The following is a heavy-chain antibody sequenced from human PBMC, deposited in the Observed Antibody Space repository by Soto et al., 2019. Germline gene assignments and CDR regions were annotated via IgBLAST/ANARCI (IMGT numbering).Heavy chain of an antibody. CDR3: AKEMATATVDAFDI. D-gene: IGHD2-21*02. Sequence: QVQLVESGGGVVQPGRSLRLSCAASGFTFSSYGMHWVRQAPGKGLECVAVISYDGSNKYYADSVKGRFTISRDNSKNTLYLQMNSLRAEDTAVYYCAKEMATATVDAFDIWGQGTMVTVSS. V-gene: IGHV3-30*18. CDR1: GFTFSSYG. J-gene: IGHJ3*02. CDR2: ISYDGSNK.